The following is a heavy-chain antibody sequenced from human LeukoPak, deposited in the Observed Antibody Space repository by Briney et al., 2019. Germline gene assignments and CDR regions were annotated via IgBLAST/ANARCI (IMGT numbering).Heavy chain of an antibody. CDR3: ARADPVAY. Sequence: ASVKVSCKASGYTFTGYYMHWLRQAPGQGLEWMGWINPNNGGTNYAQRFQGRVTMTRDTSINTAYMELSSLRSDDTAVYYCARADPVAYWGQGTQVTVSS. V-gene: IGHV1-2*02. CDR2: INPNNGGT. J-gene: IGHJ4*02. CDR1: GYTFTGYY.